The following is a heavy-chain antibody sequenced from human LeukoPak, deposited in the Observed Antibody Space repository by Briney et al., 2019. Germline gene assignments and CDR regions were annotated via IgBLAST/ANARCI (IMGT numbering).Heavy chain of an antibody. J-gene: IGHJ4*02. CDR2: IYYSGST. CDR1: GGSISSYY. D-gene: IGHD4-17*01. CDR3: ARGYDYGDLFSY. V-gene: IGHV4-59*08. Sequence: SETLSLTCTVSGGSISSYYWSWIRQPPGKGLEWIGYIYYSGSTNYNPSLKSRVTISVDTSKNQFSLKLSSVTAADTAVYYCARGYDYGDLFSYWGQGTLVTVSS.